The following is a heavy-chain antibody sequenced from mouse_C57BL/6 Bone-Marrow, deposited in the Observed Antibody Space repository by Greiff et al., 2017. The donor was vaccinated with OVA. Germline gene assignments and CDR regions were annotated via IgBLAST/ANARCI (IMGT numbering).Heavy chain of an antibody. CDR3: ARGEDGYAWFAY. Sequence: EVQLQQSGPELVKPGASVKISCKASGYTFTDYYMNWVKQSHGKSLEWIGDINPNNGGTSYNQKFKGKATLTVDKSSSTAYMELRSLTSEDSAVYYCARGEDGYAWFAYWGQGTLVTVSA. V-gene: IGHV1-26*01. CDR2: INPNNGGT. D-gene: IGHD2-2*01. CDR1: GYTFTDYY. J-gene: IGHJ3*01.